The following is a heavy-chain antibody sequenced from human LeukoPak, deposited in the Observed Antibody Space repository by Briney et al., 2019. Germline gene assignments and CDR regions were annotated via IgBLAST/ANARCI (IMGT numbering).Heavy chain of an antibody. D-gene: IGHD4-17*01. CDR2: IYYSGSI. J-gene: IGHJ3*02. Sequence: PSDTLSLTCAVSGYSISSSNYWAWIRQPPGKGLAWIGHIYYSGSIYYNPSLKSRVTMSVDTSKNQFSLKLSSVTAVDTAVYYCARKATTGPTKAAFDIWGQGTMVTVSS. CDR1: GYSISSSNY. V-gene: IGHV4-28*05. CDR3: ARKATTGPTKAAFDI.